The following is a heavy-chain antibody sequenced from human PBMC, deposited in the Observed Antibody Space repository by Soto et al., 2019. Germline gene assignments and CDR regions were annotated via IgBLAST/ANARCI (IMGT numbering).Heavy chain of an antibody. V-gene: IGHV4-31*03. CDR3: ARGRGTVITVTTHLDY. Sequence: QVQLQESGPGLVKPSQTLSLTCTVSGGSISSGGYYWSWIRQHPGKGLEWIGYIYYSGSTYYNPSLKSRVTISVDTSKNQFSLKLSSVTAADTAVYYCARGRGTVITVTTHLDYWGQGTLVTVSS. CDR1: GGSISSGGYY. CDR2: IYYSGST. D-gene: IGHD4-17*01. J-gene: IGHJ4*02.